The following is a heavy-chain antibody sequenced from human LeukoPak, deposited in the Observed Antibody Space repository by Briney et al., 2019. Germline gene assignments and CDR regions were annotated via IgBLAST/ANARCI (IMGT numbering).Heavy chain of an antibody. J-gene: IGHJ6*03. CDR1: GGTFSSYA. V-gene: IGHV1-69*13. D-gene: IGHD1-26*01. CDR3: ARGEVRQDYYYYYMDL. CDR2: IIPIFGTA. Sequence: SVKVSCKASGGTFSSYAISWVRQAPGQGLEWMGGIIPIFGTANYAQKFQGRVTITADESTSTAYMELSSLRSEDTAVYYCARGEVRQDYYYYYMDLWGKGTTVTVYS.